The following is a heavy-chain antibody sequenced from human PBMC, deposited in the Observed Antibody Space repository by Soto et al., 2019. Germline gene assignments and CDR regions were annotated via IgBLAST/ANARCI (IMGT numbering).Heavy chain of an antibody. Sequence: PSETLSLTCTVSGGSISSSSYYWGWIRQPPGKGLEWIGSIYYSGSTYYNPSLKSRVTISVDTSKNQFSLKLSSVTAADTAVYYGARHETLNGDYDYWGQGTLVNVSS. CDR1: GGSISSSSYY. CDR2: IYYSGST. CDR3: ARHETLNGDYDY. J-gene: IGHJ4*02. V-gene: IGHV4-39*01. D-gene: IGHD4-17*01.